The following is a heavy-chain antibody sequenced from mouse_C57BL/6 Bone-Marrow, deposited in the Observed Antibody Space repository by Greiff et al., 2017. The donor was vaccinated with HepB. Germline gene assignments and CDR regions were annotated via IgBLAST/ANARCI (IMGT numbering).Heavy chain of an antibody. Sequence: VKLMESGGAFVKPGGSLKLSCASSVFTFRSSVLSFFRQTPDKILEFVATLSSGGSYTYYPDSVKGRFTISRDNAKNTLYLQMSSLKSEDTAMYYCARRKGLWYFDVWGTGTTVTVSS. J-gene: IGHJ1*03. D-gene: IGHD3-1*01. V-gene: IGHV5-6*02. CDR2: LSSGGSYT. CDR3: ARRKGLWYFDV. CDR1: VFTFRSSV.